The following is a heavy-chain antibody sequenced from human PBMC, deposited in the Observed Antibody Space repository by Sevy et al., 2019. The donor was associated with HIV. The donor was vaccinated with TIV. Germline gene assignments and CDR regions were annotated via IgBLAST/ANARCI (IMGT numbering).Heavy chain of an antibody. CDR3: ARDKLPPVMITMVRGALSYYFDY. V-gene: IGHV3-53*01. Sequence: GGSLRLSCAASGFSVSNSYMSWVRQAPGKGLQWVSVIYSGDSTYYTDSVKGRFTISRDNSKNTLYLQMNSLRAEDTAVYYCARDKLPPVMITMVRGALSYYFDYWGQGTLVTVSS. D-gene: IGHD3-10*01. CDR2: IYSGDST. CDR1: GFSVSNSY. J-gene: IGHJ4*02.